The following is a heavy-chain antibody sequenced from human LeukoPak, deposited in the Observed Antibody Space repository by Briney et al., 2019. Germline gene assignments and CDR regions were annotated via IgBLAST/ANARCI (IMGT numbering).Heavy chain of an antibody. CDR1: GYTFTSYG. CDR2: ISAYNGNT. Sequence: ASVKVSCKASGYTFTSYGISWVRQAPGQGLEWMGWISAYNGNTNYAQKLQGRVTMTTDTSTSTAYMELRSLRSDDTAVYYCARGVSYDFWSGYYHMACYYYGMDVWGQGTTVTVSS. CDR3: ARGVSYDFWSGYYHMACYYYGMDV. V-gene: IGHV1-18*01. D-gene: IGHD3-3*01. J-gene: IGHJ6*02.